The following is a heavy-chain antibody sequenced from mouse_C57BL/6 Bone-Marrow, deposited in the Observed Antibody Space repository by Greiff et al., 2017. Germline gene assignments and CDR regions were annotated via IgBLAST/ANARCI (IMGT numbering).Heavy chain of an antibody. CDR3: ARGGTPYAMDY. J-gene: IGHJ4*01. Sequence: VQRVESGPELVKPGASVKISCKASGYAFSSSWMNWVKQRPGKGLEWIGRIYPGDGDTNYNGKFKGKATLTADKSSSTAYMQLSSLTSEDSAVYFCARGGTPYAMDYWGQGTSVTVSS. CDR1: GYAFSSSW. V-gene: IGHV1-82*01. D-gene: IGHD3-3*01. CDR2: IYPGDGDT.